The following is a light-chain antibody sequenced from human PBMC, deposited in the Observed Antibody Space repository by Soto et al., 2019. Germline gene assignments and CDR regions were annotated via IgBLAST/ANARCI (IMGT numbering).Light chain of an antibody. V-gene: IGKV3-20*01. CDR2: GAS. CDR1: QSVSSN. J-gene: IGKJ1*01. Sequence: EIVLTQSPATLSLSPGERATLSCRASQSVSSNVAWYQQKPGQAPRLLIYGASSRATGIPDRFSGSGSGTDFTLTISRLEPEDFAVYYCQQYGSSPRTFGQGTKVDIK. CDR3: QQYGSSPRT.